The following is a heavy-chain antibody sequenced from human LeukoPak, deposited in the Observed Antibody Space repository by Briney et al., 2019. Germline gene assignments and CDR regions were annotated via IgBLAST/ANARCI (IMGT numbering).Heavy chain of an antibody. CDR3: ARVGCGGDCYSGLYYFDY. CDR1: GASINSYY. D-gene: IGHD2-21*02. V-gene: IGHV4-59*13. J-gene: IGHJ4*02. CDR2: IHYRGTT. Sequence: SETLSLTCSVSGASINSYYWNWIRQSPGKGLEWLGNIHYRGTTNYNPSLKSRVTISVDTSKNQFSLKLSSVTAADTAVYYCARVGCGGDCYSGLYYFDYWGQGTLVTVSS.